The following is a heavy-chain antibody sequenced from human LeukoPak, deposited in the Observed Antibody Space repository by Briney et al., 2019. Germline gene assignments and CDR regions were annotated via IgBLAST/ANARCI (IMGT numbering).Heavy chain of an antibody. CDR2: IIPIFGTA. CDR1: GGTFSSYA. CDR3: ARDISDHPELGYCSSTSCYSWGY. Sequence: SVKVSCKASGGTFSSYAISWVRQAPGQGLEWMGGIIPIFGTANYAQKFQGRVTITTDESTSTAYMELSSLRSEDTAVYYCARDISDHPELGYCSSTSCYSWGYWGQGTLVTVSS. V-gene: IGHV1-69*05. J-gene: IGHJ4*02. D-gene: IGHD2-2*02.